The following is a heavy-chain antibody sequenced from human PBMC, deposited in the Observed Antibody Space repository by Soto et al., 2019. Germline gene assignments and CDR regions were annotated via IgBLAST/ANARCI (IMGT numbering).Heavy chain of an antibody. D-gene: IGHD4-4*01. V-gene: IGHV1-8*01. J-gene: IGHJ5*02. CDR1: GYTFTSYD. Sequence: QVQLVQSGAEVKKPGASVKVSCKASGYTFTSYDINWVRQATGQGLEWMGWMNPNSGNTGYPQKFQGRVTMTRNTSRSTAYMEVSSLRFEDTAVYYCARSPPRVERNNYAGGWFDPWGQGTLVTVSS. CDR3: ARSPPRVERNNYAGGWFDP. CDR2: MNPNSGNT.